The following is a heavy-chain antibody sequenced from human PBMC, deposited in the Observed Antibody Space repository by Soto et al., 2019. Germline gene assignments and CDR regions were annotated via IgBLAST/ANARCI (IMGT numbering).Heavy chain of an antibody. V-gene: IGHV3-33*01. CDR1: GFTFSSYG. CDR2: IWYDGSIK. CDR3: ARGGMDYDSSGAIDY. D-gene: IGHD3-22*01. J-gene: IGHJ4*02. Sequence: QVQLVESGGGVVQPGRSLRLSCAASGFTFSSYGMHWVRQAPGKGLEWVAVIWYDGSIKYYADSVKGRFTISRDNSKTTLYVQMNSLRAEDTAVYYCARGGMDYDSSGAIDYWGQGTLVTVSS.